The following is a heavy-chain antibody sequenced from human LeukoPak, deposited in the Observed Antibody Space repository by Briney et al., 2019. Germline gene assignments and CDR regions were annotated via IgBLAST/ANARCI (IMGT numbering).Heavy chain of an antibody. V-gene: IGHV4-39*01. CDR2: IYYSGST. CDR1: GGSISSSSYY. Sequence: SETLSLTCTVSGGSISSSSYYWGWIRQPPGKGLEWIGSIYYSGSTYYNPSLKSRVTISVDTSKNQFSLKLSSVAAADTAVYYCARLGYDSSGYLLPDGYYFDYWGQGTLVTVSS. CDR3: ARLGYDSSGYLLPDGYYFDY. J-gene: IGHJ4*02. D-gene: IGHD3-22*01.